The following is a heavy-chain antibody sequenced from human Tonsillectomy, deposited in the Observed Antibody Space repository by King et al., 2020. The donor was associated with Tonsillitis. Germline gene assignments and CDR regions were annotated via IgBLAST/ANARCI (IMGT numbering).Heavy chain of an antibody. D-gene: IGHD5-12*01. J-gene: IGHJ4*02. CDR1: GFTFSSYA. Sequence: VQLVESGGGLVQPGGSLRLSCAASGFTFSSYAMSWVRQAPGKGLEWVSAIRGSGDGTYYADSVKGRFTISRDNSKNTLFLQMNSLRAEDTAVYYCAKFRWLRSLYGFDYWGQGTLLTVSS. V-gene: IGHV3-23*04. CDR2: IRGSGDGT. CDR3: AKFRWLRSLYGFDY.